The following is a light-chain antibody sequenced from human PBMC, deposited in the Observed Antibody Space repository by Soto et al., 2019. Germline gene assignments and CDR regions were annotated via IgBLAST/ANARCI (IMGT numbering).Light chain of an antibody. CDR3: SSYAGRNNFV. V-gene: IGLV2-8*01. Sequence: QSALTQPPSASESPGQSVTISCTGTSSDVGGYNYVSWYQQHPGKAPKLMIYEVSKRPSGVPDRFSGSKSGNTASLTVSGLQDDDEAAYYCSSYAGRNNFVFGTLTKVTV. J-gene: IGLJ1*01. CDR1: SSDVGGYNY. CDR2: EVS.